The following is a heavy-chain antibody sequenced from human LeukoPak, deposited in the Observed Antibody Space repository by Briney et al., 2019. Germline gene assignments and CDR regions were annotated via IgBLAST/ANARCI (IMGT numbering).Heavy chain of an antibody. V-gene: IGHV3-43D*03. CDR3: ARKNGLDY. J-gene: IGHJ4*02. CDR2: ISWDGGST. CDR1: GFTFDDYA. Sequence: GGSLRLSCAASGFTFDDYAMHWVRQAPGKGLEWVSLISWDGGSTYYADSVKGRFTISRDNAKNSLYLQMNSLRAEDTAVYYCARKNGLDYWGQGTLVTVSS.